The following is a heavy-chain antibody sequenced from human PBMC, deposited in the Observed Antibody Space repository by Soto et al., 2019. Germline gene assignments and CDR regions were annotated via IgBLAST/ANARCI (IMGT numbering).Heavy chain of an antibody. CDR2: ILGRDDTT. CDR3: TKGAWLDY. V-gene: IGHV3-23*01. Sequence: EVQLLGSGGRLVQPRGSLRLSCAASGFSFNTFDMSWVRQDPGKGLEWVSVILGRDDTTYYADSVNGRFTISRDTFKNTLHLQMNSLRVEDTALYFCTKGAWLDYWGQGTLVTVSS. D-gene: IGHD5-12*01. J-gene: IGHJ4*02. CDR1: GFSFNTFD.